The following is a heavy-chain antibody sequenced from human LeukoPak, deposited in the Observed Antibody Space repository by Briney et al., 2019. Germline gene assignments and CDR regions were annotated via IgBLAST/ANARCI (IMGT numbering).Heavy chain of an antibody. D-gene: IGHD2-15*01. Sequence: ASVTVSCLPSGYSFTGYYMHWVRPAPRQGVEWMGWINPNSGGTNYEQKFQGRVTITRGTSISPASMELSRVSSDDTAVYYCAREVVAASRFYFDYWGQGTLVTVSS. CDR3: AREVVAASRFYFDY. V-gene: IGHV1-2*02. CDR2: INPNSGGT. CDR1: GYSFTGYY. J-gene: IGHJ4*02.